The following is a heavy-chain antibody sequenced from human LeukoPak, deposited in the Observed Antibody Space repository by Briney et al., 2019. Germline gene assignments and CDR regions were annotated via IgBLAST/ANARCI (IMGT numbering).Heavy chain of an antibody. CDR3: ARVGWAGNLMAFDI. Sequence: SETLSLTSTVSGGSISSYHWRCIRQPPGKGLEWSGYIYYSGSTNYNPSRKSRVTISVDASKNQLYLKLSSVTDADTAVYYCARVGWAGNLMAFDIWGQGTMVTVSS. V-gene: IGHV4-59*01. CDR2: IYYSGST. D-gene: IGHD6-19*01. J-gene: IGHJ3*02. CDR1: GGSISSYH.